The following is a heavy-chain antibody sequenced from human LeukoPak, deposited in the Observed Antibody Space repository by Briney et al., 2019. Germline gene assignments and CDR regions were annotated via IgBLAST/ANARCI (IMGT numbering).Heavy chain of an antibody. CDR2: IYHSGST. Sequence: SETLSLTCAVSGGSISSGGYSWSWIRQPPGKGLECIGYIYHSGSTYYNPSLKSRVTISVDRSKNQFSLKLSSVTAADTAVYYCARGQGYYDILTGYYNLNWFDPWGQGTLVTVSS. CDR3: ARGQGYYDILTGYYNLNWFDP. D-gene: IGHD3-9*01. CDR1: GGSISSGGYS. V-gene: IGHV4-30-2*01. J-gene: IGHJ5*01.